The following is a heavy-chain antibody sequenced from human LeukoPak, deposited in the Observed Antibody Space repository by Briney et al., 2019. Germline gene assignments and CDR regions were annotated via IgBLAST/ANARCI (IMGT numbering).Heavy chain of an antibody. V-gene: IGHV4-34*01. CDR1: GGSFSGYY. D-gene: IGHD3-9*01. CDR3: AGGGTRLRYFDWPPFGY. J-gene: IGHJ4*02. Sequence: SETLSLTCAVYGGSFSGYYWSWIRQPPGQGLEWIGEINHSGSTNYNPSLKSRVTISVDTSKNQFSLKLSSVSAADTAVYYCAGGGTRLRYFDWPPFGYWGQGTLVTVSS. CDR2: INHSGST.